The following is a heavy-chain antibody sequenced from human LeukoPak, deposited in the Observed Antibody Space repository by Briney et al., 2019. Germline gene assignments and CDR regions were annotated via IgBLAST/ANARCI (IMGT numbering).Heavy chain of an antibody. J-gene: IGHJ5*02. CDR1: GYTFTSYD. CDR2: MNPNSGNT. D-gene: IGHD3-9*01. V-gene: IGHV1-8*01. Sequence: GASVKVSCKASGYTFTSYDINWVRQATGQGLEWMGSMNPNSGNTGYAQKFQGRVTMTRNTSISTAYMELSSLRSEDTAVYYCARGRGYDILTGYYRNWFDPWGQGTLVTVSS. CDR3: ARGRGYDILTGYYRNWFDP.